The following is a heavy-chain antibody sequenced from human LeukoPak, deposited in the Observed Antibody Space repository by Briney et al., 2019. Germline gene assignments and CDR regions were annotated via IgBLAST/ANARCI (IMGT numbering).Heavy chain of an antibody. V-gene: IGHV4-34*01. J-gene: IGHJ4*02. Sequence: SETLSLTCAVYGGSFSGYYWSWIRQPPGKGLEWIGEINYSGSTNYNPSLKSRVTISVETPKNQFSLQLSSVTAADTAVYYCARGYYYDSSGYYYDYWGQGTLVTVSS. D-gene: IGHD3-22*01. CDR1: GGSFSGYY. CDR3: ARGYYYDSSGYYYDY. CDR2: INYSGST.